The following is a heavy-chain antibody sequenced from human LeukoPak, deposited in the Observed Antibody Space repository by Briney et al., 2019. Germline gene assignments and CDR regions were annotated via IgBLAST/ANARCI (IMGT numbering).Heavy chain of an antibody. D-gene: IGHD1-14*01. CDR2: IGARGRNT. CDR3: TKEPELLPSGDWFDP. CDR1: GFTFTRHA. Sequence: PGGSLRLSCAASGFTFTRHAMSWVRQAPGKGLEWVSGIGARGRNTYYADSVQGRFTISRDNSQDKLFLQMNSLRDDDTAIYYCTKEPELLPSGDWFDPWGQGILVTVSS. V-gene: IGHV3-23*01. J-gene: IGHJ5*02.